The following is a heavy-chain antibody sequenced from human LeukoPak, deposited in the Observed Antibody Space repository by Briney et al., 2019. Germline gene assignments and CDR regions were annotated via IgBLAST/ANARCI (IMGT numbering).Heavy chain of an antibody. CDR2: IWYDGSNK. CDR3: ARHPEFLRDFDY. J-gene: IGHJ4*02. D-gene: IGHD1-14*01. Sequence: GGSLRLSCAASGFTFSSYGMHWVRQAPGKGLEWVAVIWYDGSNKYYADSVKGRFTISRDNSKNTLYLQMNSLRAADTAVYYCARHPEFLRDFDYWGQGTLVTVSS. V-gene: IGHV3-33*01. CDR1: GFTFSSYG.